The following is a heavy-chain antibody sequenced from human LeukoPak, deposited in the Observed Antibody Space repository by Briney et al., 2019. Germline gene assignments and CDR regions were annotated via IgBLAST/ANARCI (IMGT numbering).Heavy chain of an antibody. D-gene: IGHD1-26*01. V-gene: IGHV1-24*01. J-gene: IGHJ4*02. Sequence: ASVKVSCKVSGTYTLIELSMHWVRQAPGKGLEGMGGFDPEDGETIYAQKFKGRVTMTEDTSTDTAYMDLSSLRSEDTAVYYCATLLGETHFFDYWGQGTLVAVSS. CDR1: GTYTLIELS. CDR3: ATLLGETHFFDY. CDR2: FDPEDGET.